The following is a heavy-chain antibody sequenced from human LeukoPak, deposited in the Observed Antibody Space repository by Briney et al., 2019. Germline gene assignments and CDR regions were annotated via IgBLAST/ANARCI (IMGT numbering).Heavy chain of an antibody. CDR2: INHSGST. D-gene: IGHD6-6*01. Sequence: GSLRLSCAASGFTFSDYYMSWIRQPPGKGLEWIGEINHSGSTNYNPSLKSRVTISVDTSKNQFSLKLSSVTAADTAVYYCARSPIVAPLLYYFDYWGQGTLVTVSS. V-gene: IGHV4-34*01. J-gene: IGHJ4*02. CDR1: GFTFSDYY. CDR3: ARSPIVAPLLYYFDY.